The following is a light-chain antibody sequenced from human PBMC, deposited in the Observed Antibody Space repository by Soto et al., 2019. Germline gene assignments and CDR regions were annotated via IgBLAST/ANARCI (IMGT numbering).Light chain of an antibody. CDR3: QQYSSSSWT. Sequence: EIVLTQSPGTLSLSPGERATLCCRASQSISSTYLAWYQQKPGQAPRLFIYGASSRATGIPDRFSGSGSGTDFTLTISRLEPEDYAVYYCQQYSSSSWTFGQGTKVEFK. V-gene: IGKV3-20*01. J-gene: IGKJ1*01. CDR2: GAS. CDR1: QSISSTY.